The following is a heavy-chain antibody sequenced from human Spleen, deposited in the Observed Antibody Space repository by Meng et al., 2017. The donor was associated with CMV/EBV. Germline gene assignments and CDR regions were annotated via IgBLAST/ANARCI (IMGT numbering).Heavy chain of an antibody. D-gene: IGHD2-15*01. Sequence: SETLSLTCTVSGDSISSSSYYWGWIRQPPGKGLEWIGTIYYSGTTYYTPSIESRVTISADTAKRQLSLKLNSVTAADTAVYYCARHKQHPTATGDAFDIWGQGTMVTVSS. J-gene: IGHJ3*02. CDR3: ARHKQHPTATGDAFDI. V-gene: IGHV4-39*01. CDR1: GDSISSSSYY. CDR2: IYYSGTT.